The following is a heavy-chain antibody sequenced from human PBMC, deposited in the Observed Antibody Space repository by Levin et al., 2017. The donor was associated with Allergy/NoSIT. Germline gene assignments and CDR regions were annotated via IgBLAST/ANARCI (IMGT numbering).Heavy chain of an antibody. Sequence: PGGSLRLSCAASGFTFSNAWMNWVRQAPGKGLEWVGRIKSKTDGGTTDYAAPVKGRFTISRDDSKNTLYLQMNSLKTEDTAVYYCTTGTSILWWSYYYYGMDVWGQGTTVTVSS. CDR1: GFTFSNAW. CDR2: IKSKTDGGTT. V-gene: IGHV3-15*07. D-gene: IGHD2-21*01. CDR3: TTGTSILWWSYYYYGMDV. J-gene: IGHJ6*02.